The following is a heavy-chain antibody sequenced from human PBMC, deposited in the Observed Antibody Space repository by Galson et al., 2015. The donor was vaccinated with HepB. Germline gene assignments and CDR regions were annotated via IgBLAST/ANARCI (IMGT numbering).Heavy chain of an antibody. J-gene: IGHJ4*02. V-gene: IGHV3-49*04. CDR2: IRSKAYGGKT. D-gene: IGHD1-26*01. CDR1: GFTFSNYA. Sequence: SLRLSCAASGFTFSNYAMSWVRQAPGKGLEWVGFIRSKAYGGKTEYAASVKGRFTISRDDSKSIAYLQMNSLKTEDTAVYYCTRVLSGSLTFDYWGQGTLVTVSS. CDR3: TRVLSGSLTFDY.